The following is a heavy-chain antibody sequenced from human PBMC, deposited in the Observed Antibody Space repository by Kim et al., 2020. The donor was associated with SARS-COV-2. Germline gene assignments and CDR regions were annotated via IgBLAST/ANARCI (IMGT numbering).Heavy chain of an antibody. J-gene: IGHJ4*02. CDR3: AKSGYDSYFDY. D-gene: IGHD5-12*01. CDR2: A. V-gene: IGHV1-69*01. Sequence: ANYAQKFQGRVTITADESTSTAYMELSSLRSEDTAVYYCAKSGYDSYFDYWGQGTLVTVSS.